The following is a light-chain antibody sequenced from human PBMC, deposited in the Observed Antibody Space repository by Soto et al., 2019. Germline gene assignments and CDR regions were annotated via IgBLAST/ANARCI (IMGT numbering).Light chain of an antibody. V-gene: IGKV3-20*01. CDR2: GIS. J-gene: IGKJ2*01. CDR1: QSVSSAF. Sequence: ESVLTHSPGTLSLSPGERATLSCRASQSVSSAFFAWYQQKPGQAPRLLIYGISNRATGIPDRFSGSGSGTDFTLTISRLEPEDFVVYFCQQYSTLPHTFGQGTKLEVK. CDR3: QQYSTLPHT.